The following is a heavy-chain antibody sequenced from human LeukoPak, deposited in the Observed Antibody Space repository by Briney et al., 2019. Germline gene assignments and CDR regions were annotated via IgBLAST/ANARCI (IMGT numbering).Heavy chain of an antibody. V-gene: IGHV3-7*01. CDR3: ARDPESSSFDL. J-gene: IGHJ4*02. D-gene: IGHD6-13*01. Sequence: GGSLRLSCAASGFSFSTYWMSWVRQTPEKGLKFVANIDQGGSVRNYMDSLKGRCTMSRDNAKKSLYLEINSLRADDTAVYYCARDPESSSFDLWGRGALVTVSS. CDR2: IDQGGSVR. CDR1: GFSFSTYW.